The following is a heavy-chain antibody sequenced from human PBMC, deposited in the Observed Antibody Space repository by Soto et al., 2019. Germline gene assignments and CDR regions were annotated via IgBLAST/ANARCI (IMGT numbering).Heavy chain of an antibody. CDR3: ARADSSTWNYIWFDP. CDR1: GYTFTSYD. D-gene: IGHD6-13*01. Sequence: QVQLVQSGAEVKKPGASVKVSCKASGYTFTSYDINWVRQAPGQGLEWMGWINPNSGNTVYAQKFQGRVTMTRNTSISTAYMELSSLRSEDSAVYYCARADSSTWNYIWFDPWGQGTLVTVSS. J-gene: IGHJ5*02. V-gene: IGHV1-8*01. CDR2: INPNSGNT.